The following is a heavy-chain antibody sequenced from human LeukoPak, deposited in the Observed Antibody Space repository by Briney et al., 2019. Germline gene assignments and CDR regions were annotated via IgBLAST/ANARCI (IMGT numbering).Heavy chain of an antibody. J-gene: IGHJ4*02. CDR2: IYYSGST. Sequence: PSQTLSLTCTVSGGSINSGDYYWSWIRQPPGKGLEWIGYIYYSGSTNYNPSLKSRVTISVDTSKNQFSLKLSSVTAADTAVYYCARLSYDSSGSYYFDYWGQGTLVTVSS. CDR1: GGSINSGDYY. D-gene: IGHD3-22*01. CDR3: ARLSYDSSGSYYFDY. V-gene: IGHV4-30-4*08.